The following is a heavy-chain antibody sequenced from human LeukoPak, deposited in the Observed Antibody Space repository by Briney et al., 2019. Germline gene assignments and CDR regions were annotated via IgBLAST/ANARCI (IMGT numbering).Heavy chain of an antibody. CDR3: AREGSIAARRFHAFDI. CDR2: IIPIFGTA. J-gene: IGHJ3*02. Sequence: ASVKVSCKASGYTFTGYYMHWVRQAPGQGLEWMGGIIPIFGTANYAQKFQGRVTITADESTSTAYMELSSLRSEDTAVYYCAREGSIAARRFHAFDIWGQGTMVTVSS. D-gene: IGHD6-6*01. CDR1: GYTFTGYY. V-gene: IGHV1-69*13.